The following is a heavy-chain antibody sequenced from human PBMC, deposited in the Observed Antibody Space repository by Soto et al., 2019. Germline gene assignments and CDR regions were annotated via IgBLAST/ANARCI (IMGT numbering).Heavy chain of an antibody. V-gene: IGHV4-39*01. CDR1: GGSISSSGYY. CDR3: SRWTPCCSSSCLTGCFDY. CDR2: LYYGGST. D-gene: IGHD2-2*01. Sequence: PSETLSPTCTISGGSISSSGYYWGWIRQPPGTGLEWIGSLYYGGSTYYNPSLKSRVTISADTSKNQFSLKVNSVTAADTAVYACSRWTPCCSSSCLTGCFDYWGLGTLVTVSS. J-gene: IGHJ4*02.